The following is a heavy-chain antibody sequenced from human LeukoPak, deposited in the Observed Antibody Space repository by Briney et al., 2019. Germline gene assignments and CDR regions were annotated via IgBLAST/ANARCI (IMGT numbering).Heavy chain of an antibody. CDR3: ARGVERIFGVVNWFDP. Sequence: SETLSLTCTVSGDSIGSGAHYYNWIRQPPGKGLEWIGCIYYSGSTYYNPSLKSRVTISVDTSKNQFSLKLNSVTAADTAVYYCARGVERIFGVVNWFDPWGQGTPVTVSS. D-gene: IGHD3-3*01. CDR1: GDSIGSGAHY. V-gene: IGHV4-30-4*08. J-gene: IGHJ5*02. CDR2: IYYSGST.